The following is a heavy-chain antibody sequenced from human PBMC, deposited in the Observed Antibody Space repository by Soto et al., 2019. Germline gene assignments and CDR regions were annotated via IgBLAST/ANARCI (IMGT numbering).Heavy chain of an antibody. CDR2: INPNSGGT. Sequence: ASVKVSCKASGYTFTGYYMHWVRQAPGQGLEWMGWINPNSGGTNYAQKFQGRVTMTRDTSISTAYMELSRLRSDDTAVYYCARRIQLPRLDYDYCGQGTLVTVSS. J-gene: IGHJ4*02. D-gene: IGHD5-18*01. CDR3: ARRIQLPRLDYDY. V-gene: IGHV1-2*02. CDR1: GYTFTGYY.